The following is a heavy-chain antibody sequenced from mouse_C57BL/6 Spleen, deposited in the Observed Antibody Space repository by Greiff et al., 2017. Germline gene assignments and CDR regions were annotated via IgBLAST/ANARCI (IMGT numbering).Heavy chain of an antibody. CDR2: ISSGSSTI. CDR1: GFTFSDYG. CDR3: ASYPWFAY. J-gene: IGHJ3*01. V-gene: IGHV5-17*01. Sequence: DVMLVESGGGLVKPGGSLKLSCAASGFTFSDYGMHWVRQAPEKGLEWVAYISSGSSTIYYADTVKGRFTISRDNAKNTLFLQMTSLRSEDTAMYYCASYPWFAYWGQGTLVTVSA.